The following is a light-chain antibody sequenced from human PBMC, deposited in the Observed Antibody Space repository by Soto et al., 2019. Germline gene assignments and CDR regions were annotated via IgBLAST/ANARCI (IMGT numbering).Light chain of an antibody. CDR3: QQRSNWQGIT. Sequence: EIVLTQSPATLSLSPGERATLSCRASQSVSSYLAWYQQKPGQAPRLLIYDASNRATGIPARFSGSGSGTDFTLTISSLEPEDSAVYYCQQRSNWQGITFGQGTRLEIK. CDR2: DAS. CDR1: QSVSSY. J-gene: IGKJ5*01. V-gene: IGKV3-11*01.